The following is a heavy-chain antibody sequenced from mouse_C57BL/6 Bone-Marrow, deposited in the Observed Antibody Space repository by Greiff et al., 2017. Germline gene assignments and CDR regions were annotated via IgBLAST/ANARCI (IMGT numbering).Heavy chain of an antibody. V-gene: IGHV14-3*01. CDR2: IDPANGNT. CDR1: GFNIKNTY. D-gene: IGHD2-1*01. Sequence: EVQLQQSVAELVRPGASVKLSCTASGFNIKNTYMHWVKQRPEQGLEWIGRIDPANGNTKYAPKFQGKATITADTSSNTAYLQPISPTSEDSTIHCVAIYPCAYWGQGTLVTVSA. J-gene: IGHJ3*01. CDR3: AIYPCAY.